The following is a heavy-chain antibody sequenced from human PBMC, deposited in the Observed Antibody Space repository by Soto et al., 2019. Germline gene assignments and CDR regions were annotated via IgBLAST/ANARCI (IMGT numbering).Heavy chain of an antibody. V-gene: IGHV1-69*13. D-gene: IGHD3-3*01. CDR2: IIPIFGTA. J-gene: IGHJ6*02. Sequence: GASVKVSCKASGGTFSSYAISWVRQAPGQGLEWMGGIIPIFGTANYAQKFQGRVTITADESTSTAYMELSSLRSEDTAVYYCAGPSYDFWSGYPVYYYGMDVWGQGTTVTVSS. CDR3: AGPSYDFWSGYPVYYYGMDV. CDR1: GGTFSSYA.